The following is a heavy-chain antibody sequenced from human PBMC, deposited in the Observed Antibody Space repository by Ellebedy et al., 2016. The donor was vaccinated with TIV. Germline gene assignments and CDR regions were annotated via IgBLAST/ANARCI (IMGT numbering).Heavy chain of an antibody. D-gene: IGHD4-17*01. CDR2: SSYDGSNR. CDR1: GFTFSHYG. Sequence: GGSLRLXCAASGFTFSHYGMHWVRQAPGKGLEWLAVSSYDGSNRYADSVKGRFTISRDNSKNTLYLQMNSLRAEDTAVYYCARNGQDDYGDYSVYWGQGTLVTVSS. V-gene: IGHV3-30*03. CDR3: ARNGQDDYGDYSVY. J-gene: IGHJ4*02.